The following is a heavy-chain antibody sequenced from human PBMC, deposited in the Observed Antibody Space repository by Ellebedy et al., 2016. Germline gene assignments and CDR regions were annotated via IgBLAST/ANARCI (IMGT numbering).Heavy chain of an antibody. CDR2: ISWNSGSI. J-gene: IGHJ4*02. Sequence: SLKISCAASGFTFDDYAMHWVRQAPGKGLEWVSGISWNSGSIGYADSVKGRFTISRDNAKNSLYLQMNSLRAEDTALYYCAKGPWSGYYTNYFDYWGQGTLVTVSS. V-gene: IGHV3-9*01. CDR1: GFTFDDYA. CDR3: AKGPWSGYYTNYFDY. D-gene: IGHD3-3*01.